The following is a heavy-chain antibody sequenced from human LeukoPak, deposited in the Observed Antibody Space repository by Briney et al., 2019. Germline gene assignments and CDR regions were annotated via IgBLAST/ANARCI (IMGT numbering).Heavy chain of an antibody. Sequence: PGGSLRLSCAASGFTFSSYSMNWVRQAPWKGLEGVSYISSSSSTIYYADSVKGRFTISRGNAKNSLYLQMNSLRAEDTAVYYCARPKYYDSSGYPWDFDYWGQGTLVTVSS. CDR1: GFTFSSYS. V-gene: IGHV3-48*01. CDR3: ARPKYYDSSGYPWDFDY. J-gene: IGHJ4*02. D-gene: IGHD3-22*01. CDR2: ISSSSSTI.